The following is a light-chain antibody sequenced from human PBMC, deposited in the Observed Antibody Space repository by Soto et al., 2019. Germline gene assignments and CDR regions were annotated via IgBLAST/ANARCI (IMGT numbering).Light chain of an antibody. J-gene: IGKJ1*01. Sequence: EIVLTLPPGTLSRSPGERAPLSCGASQSVSSNYLAWYQQKPGQAPRHRIYDASARARGAAAGFSGTGTGTDFTLTISVRQADDSAVYGCQQYRSATPGTLCQGTKVDIK. V-gene: IGKV3-20*01. CDR3: QQYRSATPGT. CDR2: DAS. CDR1: QSVSSNY.